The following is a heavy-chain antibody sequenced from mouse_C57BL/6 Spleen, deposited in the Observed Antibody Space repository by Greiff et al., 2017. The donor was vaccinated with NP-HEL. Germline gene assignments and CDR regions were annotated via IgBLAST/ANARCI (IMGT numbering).Heavy chain of an antibody. CDR2: IYPGSGNT. CDR3: ARSERRDYAWFAY. Sequence: VQLQQSGAELVRPGASVKLSCKASGYTFTDYYINWVKQRPGQGLEWIARIYPGSGNTYYNEKFKGKATLTAEKSSSTAYMQLSSLTSEDSAVYFYARSERRDYAWFAYWGQGTLVTVSA. D-gene: IGHD2-4*01. CDR1: GYTFTDYY. J-gene: IGHJ3*01. V-gene: IGHV1-76*01.